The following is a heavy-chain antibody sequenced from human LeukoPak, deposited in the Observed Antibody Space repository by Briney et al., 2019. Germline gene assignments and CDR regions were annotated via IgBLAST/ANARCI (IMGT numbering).Heavy chain of an antibody. Sequence: GGSLRLSCAASGFTFSSYWMHWVRQGPGKGLVWVSRIKTDGSSTSYADSVKGRFTISRDNAKNTLYLQVNSLRAEDTAVYYCAKDGGGTYYDFWSGYYTGMDWGQGTLVTVSS. V-gene: IGHV3-74*01. CDR2: IKTDGSST. CDR3: AKDGGGTYYDFWSGYYTGMD. CDR1: GFTFSSYW. D-gene: IGHD3-3*01. J-gene: IGHJ4*02.